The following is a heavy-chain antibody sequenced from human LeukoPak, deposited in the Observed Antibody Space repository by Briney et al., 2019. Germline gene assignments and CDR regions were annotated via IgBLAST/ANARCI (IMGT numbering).Heavy chain of an antibody. D-gene: IGHD3-22*01. CDR3: AKADSSGYYGEFDY. Sequence: GGSLRLSCAASGFTFSTYAMSWVRQAPGKGLDWVSSISGRGDRTYYADYVEGRFTMSRDNSKNTLYLQMSSLRADDTAIYYCAKADSSGYYGEFDYWGQGTLVTVSS. CDR2: ISGRGDRT. CDR1: GFTFSTYA. V-gene: IGHV3-23*01. J-gene: IGHJ4*02.